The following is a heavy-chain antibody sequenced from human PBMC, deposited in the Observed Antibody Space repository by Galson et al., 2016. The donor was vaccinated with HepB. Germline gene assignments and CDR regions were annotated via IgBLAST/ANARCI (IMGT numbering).Heavy chain of an antibody. D-gene: IGHD3-10*01. J-gene: IGHJ4*02. V-gene: IGHV4-4*02. CDR2: IYHTGST. CDR1: GAPINSDRW. CDR3: ARMKFGFKVFDQ. Sequence: ETLSLTCTVSGAPINSDRWWNWLRQSPGKGLEWIGDIYHTGSTNYNPSLKSRVTISIDKSNNDFSLDLASVTAADTGVYYCARMKFGFKVFDQWGQGILVTVS.